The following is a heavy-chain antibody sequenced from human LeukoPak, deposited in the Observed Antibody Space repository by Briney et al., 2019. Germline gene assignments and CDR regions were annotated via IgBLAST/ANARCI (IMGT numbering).Heavy chain of an antibody. CDR1: GVSISSGGYY. J-gene: IGHJ4*02. V-gene: IGHV4-31*03. CDR2: IYYSGST. D-gene: IGHD4-23*01. Sequence: PSQTLSLTCTVSGVSISSGGYYWSWIRQHPGKGLEWIGYIYYSGSTYYNPSLKSRVTISVDTSKNQFSLKLSSVTAADTAVYYCARVGRPDYGGNVFDYWGQGTLVTVSS. CDR3: ARVGRPDYGGNVFDY.